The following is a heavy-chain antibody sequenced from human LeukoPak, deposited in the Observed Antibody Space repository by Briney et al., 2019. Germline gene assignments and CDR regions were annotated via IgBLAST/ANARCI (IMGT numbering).Heavy chain of an antibody. D-gene: IGHD5-18*01. CDR3: ARDLRYSPGVFLDY. V-gene: IGHV3-48*02. CDR2: ISSSSSTI. J-gene: IGHJ4*02. Sequence: GGSLRLPCAASGFTFSSYSMNWVRQAPGKGLEWVSYISSSSSTIYYADSVKGRFTISRDNAKNSLFLQMNSLRDEDTAVYYCARDLRYSPGVFLDYWGQGTLVTVSS. CDR1: GFTFSSYS.